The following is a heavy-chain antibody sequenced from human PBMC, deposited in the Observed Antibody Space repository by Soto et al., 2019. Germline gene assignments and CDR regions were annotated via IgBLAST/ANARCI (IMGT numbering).Heavy chain of an antibody. D-gene: IGHD3-9*01. V-gene: IGHV1-2*02. CDR2: INPNSGGT. J-gene: IGHJ3*02. CDR1: GYTFTGYY. Sequence: GASVKVSCKASGYTFTGYYMHWVRQAPGQGLEWMGWINPNSGGTNYAQKFQGRVTMTRDTSISTAYMELSRLRSDDTAVYYCARDPEEYYDILTGPGFHIWGQGTMVTVSS. CDR3: ARDPEEYYDILTGPGFHI.